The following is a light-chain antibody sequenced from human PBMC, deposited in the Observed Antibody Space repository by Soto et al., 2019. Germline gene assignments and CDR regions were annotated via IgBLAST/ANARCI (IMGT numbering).Light chain of an antibody. J-gene: IGKJ2*01. V-gene: IGKV3-20*01. CDR1: QSVSSSY. CDR3: QQYGSSPPYT. Sequence: EIVLTQSPGTLSLSPGERVTLSCRASQSVSSSYLAWYQQKPGQAPRLLIYGVSSRATGIPDRFSGSGSGTDFTLTISRLEPEDFAVYYCQQYGSSPPYTFGQGTKLEIK. CDR2: GVS.